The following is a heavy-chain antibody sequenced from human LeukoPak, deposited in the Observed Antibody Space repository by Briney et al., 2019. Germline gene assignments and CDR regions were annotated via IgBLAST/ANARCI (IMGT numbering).Heavy chain of an antibody. CDR3: ARRGPAAGTDY. CDR1: GFTFSSYA. J-gene: IGHJ4*02. Sequence: GGSLRLSCAASGFTFSSYAMHWVRQAPGKGLEWVAVISYDGSNKYYADSVKGRFTISRDNAKNSLYLQMNSLRAEDTAVYYCARRGPAAGTDYWGQGTLVTVSS. D-gene: IGHD6-13*01. V-gene: IGHV3-30-3*01. CDR2: ISYDGSNK.